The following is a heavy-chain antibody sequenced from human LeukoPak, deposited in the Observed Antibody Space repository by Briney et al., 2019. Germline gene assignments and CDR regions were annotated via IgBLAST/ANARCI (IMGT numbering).Heavy chain of an antibody. J-gene: IGHJ4*02. CDR2: IKQDGSEK. D-gene: IGHD3-22*01. V-gene: IGHV3-7*03. CDR3: ASLNYDDSSGYPFDY. Sequence: PGGSLRLSCAASGFTFSSYWMSWVRQAPGKGLEWVANIKQDGSEKYYVDSVKGRFTISRDNAKNSLNLQMNSLRAEDTAVYYCASLNYDDSSGYPFDYWGQGTLVTVSS. CDR1: GFTFSSYW.